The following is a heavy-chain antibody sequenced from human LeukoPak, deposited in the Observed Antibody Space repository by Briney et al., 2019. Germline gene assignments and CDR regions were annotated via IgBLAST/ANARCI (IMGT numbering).Heavy chain of an antibody. Sequence: GGSLRLSCAASGFTFSSYAMHWVRQAPGKGLEWVAVISYDGSNKYYADSVKGRFTISRDNSKNTLYLQMNSLRAEDTAVYYCARPVLLWFGGGFDYWGQGTLATVSS. CDR1: GFTFSSYA. CDR3: ARPVLLWFGGGFDY. J-gene: IGHJ4*02. D-gene: IGHD3-10*01. V-gene: IGHV3-30-3*01. CDR2: ISYDGSNK.